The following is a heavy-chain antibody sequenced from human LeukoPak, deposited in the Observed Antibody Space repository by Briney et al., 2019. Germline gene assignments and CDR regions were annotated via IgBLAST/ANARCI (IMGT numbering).Heavy chain of an antibody. CDR2: ISYDGSNK. CDR3: AKDSKRWELLRGNWFDP. V-gene: IGHV3-30*18. D-gene: IGHD1-26*01. Sequence: GGSLRLSCAASGFTFSSYGMHWVRQAPGKGLEWVAVISYDGSNKYYADSVKGRFTISRDNSKNTLYLQMNSLRAEDTAVYYCAKDSKRWELLRGNWFDPWGQGTLVTVSS. CDR1: GFTFSSYG. J-gene: IGHJ5*02.